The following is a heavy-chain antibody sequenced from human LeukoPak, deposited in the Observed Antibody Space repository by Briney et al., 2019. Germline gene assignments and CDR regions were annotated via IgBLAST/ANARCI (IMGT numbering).Heavy chain of an antibody. CDR2: INHSGST. CDR1: GGSISSYY. D-gene: IGHD6-13*01. Sequence: PSETLSLTCTVSGGSISSYYWSWIRQSPGKGLEWIGEINHSGSTNYNPSLKSRVTMSVDTSQKQFSLRLTSVTAADTAVYYCARGRYLTTLGGAAAGFLDYWGQGTLVTVSS. J-gene: IGHJ4*02. CDR3: ARGRYLTTLGGAAAGFLDY. V-gene: IGHV4-34*01.